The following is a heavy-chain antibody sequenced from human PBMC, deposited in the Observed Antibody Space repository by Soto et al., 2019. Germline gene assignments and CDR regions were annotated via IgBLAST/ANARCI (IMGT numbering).Heavy chain of an antibody. V-gene: IGHV4-61*01. CDR1: GGSVSSGSYY. CDR3: ARARATIAAAASFDC. J-gene: IGHJ4*02. CDR2: IYYSGST. Sequence: PSETLSLTCTVSGGSVSSGSYYWSWIRQPPGKGLECIGYIYYSGSTNYNPSLKSRVTISVDTSKNQFSLKLSSVTAADTAVYYCARARATIAAAASFDCWGQGTLVPVS. D-gene: IGHD6-13*01.